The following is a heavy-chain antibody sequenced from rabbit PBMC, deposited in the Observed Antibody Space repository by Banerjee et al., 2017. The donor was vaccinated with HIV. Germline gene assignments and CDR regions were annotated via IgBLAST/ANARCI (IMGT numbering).Heavy chain of an antibody. D-gene: IGHD4-1*01. CDR2: IAAGSTGNS. CDR1: GFSFSSSYY. J-gene: IGHJ4*01. Sequence: QEQLEESGGDLVKPEGSLTLTCTASGFSFSSSYYMCWVRQAPGKGLEWIACIAAGSTGNSYYASWANGRFTISETSSTTVTLQMTSLTAADTATYFCARDGWGVTAFNLWGPGTLVTVS. V-gene: IGHV1S45*01. CDR3: ARDGWGVTAFNL.